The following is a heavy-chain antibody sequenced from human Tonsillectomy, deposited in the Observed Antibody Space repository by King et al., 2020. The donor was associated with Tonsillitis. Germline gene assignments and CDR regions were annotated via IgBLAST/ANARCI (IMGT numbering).Heavy chain of an antibody. J-gene: IGHJ6*02. D-gene: IGHD5-18*01. CDR3: ARESVDTAMGNYYYYGMDV. V-gene: IGHV1-69*12. CDR2: IIPIFVTT. CDR1: GGTFSTYG. Sequence: QLVQSGAEVKKPGSSVKVSCKASGGTFSTYGITWVRQALGQGLEWMVWIIPIFVTTNTAQKFQGRVTITADEFTGTAYMELSSLTSEDTAVYYCARESVDTAMGNYYYYGMDVWGQGTTVTVSS.